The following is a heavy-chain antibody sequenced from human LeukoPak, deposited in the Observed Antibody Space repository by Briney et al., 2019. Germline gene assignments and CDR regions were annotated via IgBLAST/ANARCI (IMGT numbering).Heavy chain of an antibody. Sequence: QPGGSLRLSCAASGFTFSSYSMNWVRQAPGKGLEWASYISSSSSTIYYADSVKGRFTISRDNAKNSLYLQMNSLRDEDTAVFYCARVGYYGSGNYYNYYYGMDVWGQGTTVTVSS. CDR2: ISSSSSTI. J-gene: IGHJ6*02. V-gene: IGHV3-48*02. D-gene: IGHD3-10*01. CDR1: GFTFSSYS. CDR3: ARVGYYGSGNYYNYYYGMDV.